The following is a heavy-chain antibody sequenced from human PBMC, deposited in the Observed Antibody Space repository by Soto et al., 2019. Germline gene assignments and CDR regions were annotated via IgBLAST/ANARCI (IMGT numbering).Heavy chain of an antibody. CDR2: ISTTSFTI. V-gene: IGHV3-48*02. CDR1: GFRFSTYN. Sequence: PGGSLRLSCAASGFRFSTYNMDCVRQAPGKGPEWIAHISTTSFTIYYADSVKGRFTISRDNDRNSLYLEMNSLRDEDTAVYYCARDRCYDGTCYSASDSWGQGTLVTVS. D-gene: IGHD2-15*01. CDR3: ARDRCYDGTCYSASDS. J-gene: IGHJ5*01.